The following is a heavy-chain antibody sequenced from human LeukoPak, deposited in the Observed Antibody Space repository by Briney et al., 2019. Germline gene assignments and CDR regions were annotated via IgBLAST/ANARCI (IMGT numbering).Heavy chain of an antibody. V-gene: IGHV3-23*01. CDR3: AKVPGQIYYFDY. Sequence: GGSLRLSCAASGFTFSSYAMSWVRQAPGKGLEWVSAISGSGGSTYYADSVKGRFTISRDNSKNTLYLQMNSLRVEDTAVYYCAKVPGQIYYFDYWGQGTLVTVSS. CDR1: GFTFSSYA. J-gene: IGHJ4*02. CDR2: ISGSGGST.